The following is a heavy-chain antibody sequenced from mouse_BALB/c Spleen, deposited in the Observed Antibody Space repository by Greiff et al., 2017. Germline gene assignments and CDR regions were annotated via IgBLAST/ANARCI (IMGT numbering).Heavy chain of an antibody. Sequence: VQLVESGPGLVAPSQSLSITCTVSGFSLTGYGVNWVRQPPGKGLEWLGMIWGDGSTDYNSALKSRLSISKDNSKSQVFLKMNSLQTDDTARYYCARENSYYFYAMDYWGQGTSVTVSS. CDR3: ARENSYYFYAMDY. V-gene: IGHV2-6-7*01. J-gene: IGHJ4*01. CDR2: IWGDGST. CDR1: GFSLTGYG. D-gene: IGHD2-12*01.